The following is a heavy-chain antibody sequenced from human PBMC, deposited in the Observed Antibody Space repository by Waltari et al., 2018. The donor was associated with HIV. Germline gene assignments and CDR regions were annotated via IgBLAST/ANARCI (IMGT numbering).Heavy chain of an antibody. V-gene: IGHV3-9*01. CDR3: AKVGMTTLTSYAVDI. CDR2: ISWDSGTI. CDR1: GFKFDDYA. J-gene: IGHJ3*02. D-gene: IGHD3-9*01. Sequence: EVQLVESGGGLVQPGGSLRLSCAAAGFKFDDYARYWFRPAAGEGLEWVSGISWDSGTIGYADSVKGRFTISRDNANNFLSLQMNNLRAEDTALYYCAKVGMTTLTSYAVDIWGQGTMVTVSS.